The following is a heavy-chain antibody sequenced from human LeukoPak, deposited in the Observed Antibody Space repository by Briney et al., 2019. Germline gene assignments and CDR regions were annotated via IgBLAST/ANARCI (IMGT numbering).Heavy chain of an antibody. CDR2: IIPILGIA. D-gene: IGHD3-9*01. Sequence: GASVKVSCKASGGTFSSYAISWVRQAPGQGLEWMGRIIPILGIANYAQKFQGRVTITADKSTSTAYMELSSLRSEDTAVYYCASPRCFDWLPIFDYWGQGTLVTVSS. CDR1: GGTFSSYA. J-gene: IGHJ4*02. CDR3: ASPRCFDWLPIFDY. V-gene: IGHV1-69*04.